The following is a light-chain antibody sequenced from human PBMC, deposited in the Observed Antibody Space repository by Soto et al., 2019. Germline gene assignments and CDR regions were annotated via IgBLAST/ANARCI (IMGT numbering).Light chain of an antibody. J-gene: IGKJ1*01. Sequence: EIVLTQSPATLSLSPGERATLSCRASQSIGLAIAWYQHKPGQAPRLLIFDASQRATGIPARFRGSGSETDFTLSISSLEPEDFAVYYCQQRTDWPPWTFGQGTKVESK. V-gene: IGKV3-11*01. CDR2: DAS. CDR3: QQRTDWPPWT. CDR1: QSIGLA.